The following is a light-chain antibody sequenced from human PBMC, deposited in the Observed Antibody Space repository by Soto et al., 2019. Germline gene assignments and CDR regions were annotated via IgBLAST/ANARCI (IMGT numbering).Light chain of an antibody. CDR1: QSVGSRF. CDR2: GAS. CDR3: QQYNSWSPIT. V-gene: IGKV3-15*01. J-gene: IGKJ5*01. Sequence: EIVLTQSPATLPLSPGERATLSCRASQSVGSRFLAWYQQKPGQAPRLLIYGASNRATGIPHRFSGSGSGTEFTLTISSLQSEDFAVYYCQQYNSWSPITFGQGTRLEIK.